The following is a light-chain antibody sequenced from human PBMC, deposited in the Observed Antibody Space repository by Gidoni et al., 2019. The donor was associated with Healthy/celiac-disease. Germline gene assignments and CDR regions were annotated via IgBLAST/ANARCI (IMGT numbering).Light chain of an antibody. CDR2: KAS. CDR3: QQYNSYSCT. Sequence: DIQMTQSPSTLSASVGDRVTIPCRASQSISSWLAWYQPKPGKAPKLLIYKASSLESGVPSRFSGSGSGTEFTLTISSLQPDDFATYYCQQYNSYSCTFGGGTKVEIK. J-gene: IGKJ4*01. CDR1: QSISSW. V-gene: IGKV1-5*03.